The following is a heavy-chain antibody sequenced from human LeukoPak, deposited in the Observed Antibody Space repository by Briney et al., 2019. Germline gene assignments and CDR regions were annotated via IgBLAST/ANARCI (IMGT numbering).Heavy chain of an antibody. Sequence: SETLSLTCTVSGGSISSSSYYWGWIRQPPGKGLEWIGSIYYSGSTYYNPSLKSRVTISVDTSKNQFSLKLSSATAADTAVYYCARDPAVGWFDPWGQGTLVTVSS. V-gene: IGHV4-39*07. CDR2: IYYSGST. D-gene: IGHD3-10*01. CDR1: GGSISSSSYY. CDR3: ARDPAVGWFDP. J-gene: IGHJ5*02.